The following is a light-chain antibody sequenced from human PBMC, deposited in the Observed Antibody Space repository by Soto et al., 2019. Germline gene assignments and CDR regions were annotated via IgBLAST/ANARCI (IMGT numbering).Light chain of an antibody. CDR1: QGVTSSY. CDR3: QQYDSSPLT. CDR2: GAS. J-gene: IGKJ4*01. V-gene: IGKV3-20*01. Sequence: EMVLTQSPGTLSLSPGERATLSCRASQGVTSSYLAWYQQKPGQAPRLLIYGASIRATGIPDRFSGSGSGTDFTLTISRLETEDCAVYYCQQYDSSPLTFGGGTKVEIK.